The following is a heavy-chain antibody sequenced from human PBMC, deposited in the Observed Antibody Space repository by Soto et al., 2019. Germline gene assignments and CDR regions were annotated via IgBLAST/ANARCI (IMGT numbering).Heavy chain of an antibody. CDR1: GFTFSSYA. D-gene: IGHD3-10*01. CDR3: ARDAYYYGSGSYYYSADAFDI. CDR2: ISYDGSNK. J-gene: IGHJ3*02. Sequence: GGSMRLSCAASGFTFSSYAMHWVRQAPGKGLEWVAVISYDGSNKYYADSVKGRFTISRDNSKNTLYLQMNSLRAEDTAVYYCARDAYYYGSGSYYYSADAFDIWGQGTMVTVSS. V-gene: IGHV3-30-3*01.